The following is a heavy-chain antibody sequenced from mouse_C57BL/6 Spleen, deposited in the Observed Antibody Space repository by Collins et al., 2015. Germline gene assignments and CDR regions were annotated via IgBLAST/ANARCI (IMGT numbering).Heavy chain of an antibody. V-gene: IGHV1-4*02. CDR3: ARGRVVGYFDY. CDR2: INPSSGYT. D-gene: IGHD1-1*01. J-gene: IGHJ2*01. Sequence: ARPGASVKMSCKASGYTFTSYTMHWVKQRPGQGLEWIGYINPSSGYTEYNQKFKDKTTLTADKSSSTAYMQLSSLTSEDSAVYYCARGRVVGYFDYWGQGTTLTVSS. CDR1: GYTFTSYT.